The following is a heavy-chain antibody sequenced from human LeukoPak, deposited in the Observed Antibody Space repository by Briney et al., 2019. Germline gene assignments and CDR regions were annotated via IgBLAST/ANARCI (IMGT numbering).Heavy chain of an antibody. V-gene: IGHV1-69*05. CDR2: IIPIFGTA. CDR3: ARDPLSDPPGDY. Sequence: SVKVSCKASGGTFSSYAISWVRQAPGQGLEWMGRIIPIFGTANYAQKFQGRVMITTDESASTAYMELSSLRSEDTAVYYCARDPLSDPPGDYWGQGTLVTVSS. J-gene: IGHJ4*02. CDR1: GGTFSSYA.